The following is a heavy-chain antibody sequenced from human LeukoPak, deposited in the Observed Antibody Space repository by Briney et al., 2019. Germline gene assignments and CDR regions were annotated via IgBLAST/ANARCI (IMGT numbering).Heavy chain of an antibody. Sequence: GGSLRLSCAASGFTFTNYGMNWVRQAPGKGLEWVSSISSSSSYIYYADSVKGRFTISRDNAKNSLYLQMNSLRAEDTALYYCARVRGMAAAGPLDGWGQGTLVTVSS. CDR2: ISSSSSYI. CDR3: ARVRGMAAAGPLDG. J-gene: IGHJ4*02. V-gene: IGHV3-21*04. D-gene: IGHD6-13*01. CDR1: GFTFTNYG.